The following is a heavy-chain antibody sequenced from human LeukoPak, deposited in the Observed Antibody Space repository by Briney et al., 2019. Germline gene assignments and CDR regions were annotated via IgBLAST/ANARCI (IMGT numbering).Heavy chain of an antibody. J-gene: IGHJ4*02. CDR2: IKQDGSEK. V-gene: IGHV3-7*01. CDR3: ARGRFHYDSTGYSSFYY. Sequence: PGGSLRLSCAASGFTFTTYCMSWVRQAPGKGLGWVANIKQDGSEKYYVDSVKGRFTISRDNAQNSLYLQMTSLRAEDTAVYYCARGRFHYDSTGYSSFYYWGQGTLVTVSS. D-gene: IGHD3-22*01. CDR1: GFTFTTYC.